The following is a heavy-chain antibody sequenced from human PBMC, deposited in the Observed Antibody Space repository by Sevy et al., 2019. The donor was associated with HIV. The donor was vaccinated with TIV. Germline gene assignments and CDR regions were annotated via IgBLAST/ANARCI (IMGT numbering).Heavy chain of an antibody. CDR2: VYHRGTT. CDR3: VRGPYGGGTYFDF. D-gene: IGHD4-17*01. V-gene: IGHV4-4*02. J-gene: IGHJ4*02. CDR1: GGSISSGNW. Sequence: SETLSLTCAVFGGSISSGNWWSWVRQPAGKGLEWIGEVYHRGTTNYNPSLKSRLTISVDKSKNQFSLKLSSVTAADTAVYYCVRGPYGGGTYFDFWGQGTLVTVSS.